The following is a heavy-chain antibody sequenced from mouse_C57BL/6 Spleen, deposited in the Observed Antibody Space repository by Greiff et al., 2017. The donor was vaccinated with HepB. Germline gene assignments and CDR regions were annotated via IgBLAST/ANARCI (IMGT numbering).Heavy chain of an antibody. J-gene: IGHJ3*01. V-gene: IGHV1-50*01. Sequence: QVQLQQPGAELVKPGASVKLSCKASGYTFTSYWMQWVKQRPGQGLEWIGEIDPSDSYTNYNQKFKGKATLTVDTSSSTAYMQLSSLTSEDSAVYYCARSELGRRGFAYWGQGTLVTVSA. D-gene: IGHD4-1*01. CDR3: ARSELGRRGFAY. CDR1: GYTFTSYW. CDR2: IDPSDSYT.